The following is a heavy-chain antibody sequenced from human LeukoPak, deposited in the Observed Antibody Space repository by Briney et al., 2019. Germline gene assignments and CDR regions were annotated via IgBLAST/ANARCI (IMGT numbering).Heavy chain of an antibody. CDR3: AKSNGYGLIDI. D-gene: IGHD3-10*01. V-gene: IGHV4-38-2*02. Sequence: SETLSLTCTVSGYSISSGYYWGWIRQPPGKGLEWIGSIYHSGSTYYNPSLKSRLTISLETSRNQFSLKLNSVTAADTAVYYCAKSNGYGLIDIWGQGTMVTVSS. J-gene: IGHJ3*02. CDR1: GYSISSGYY. CDR2: IYHSGST.